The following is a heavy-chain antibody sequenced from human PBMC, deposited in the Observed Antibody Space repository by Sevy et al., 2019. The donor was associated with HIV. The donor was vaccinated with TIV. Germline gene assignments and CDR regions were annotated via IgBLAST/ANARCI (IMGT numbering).Heavy chain of an antibody. V-gene: IGHV3-48*01. D-gene: IGHD3-22*01. CDR3: ARADYYDSSGYPRAEYFQH. J-gene: IGHJ1*01. CDR1: GFTFSSHT. CDR2: ISGGGDTI. Sequence: GGSLRLSCAASGFTFSSHTMNWVRQAPGKGLEWVSYISGGGDTIYYADSVKGRFTTSRDNAKNSLYLQMNSLRAEDTAVYYCARADYYDSSGYPRAEYFQHWGQGTLVTVSS.